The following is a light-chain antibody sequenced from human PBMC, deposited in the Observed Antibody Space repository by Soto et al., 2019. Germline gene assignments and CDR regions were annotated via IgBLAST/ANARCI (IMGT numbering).Light chain of an antibody. CDR2: DAS. Sequence: EVVLTQSPDTLPLSPGERATLSCRASQSVSYYLAWYQQKPGQAPRLLIYDASSRATGVPDRFSGSGSGTDFTLTISSLQSEDFAVYYCQQYNKWPLTFGPGTKVDIK. J-gene: IGKJ3*01. V-gene: IGKV3D-15*01. CDR1: QSVSYY. CDR3: QQYNKWPLT.